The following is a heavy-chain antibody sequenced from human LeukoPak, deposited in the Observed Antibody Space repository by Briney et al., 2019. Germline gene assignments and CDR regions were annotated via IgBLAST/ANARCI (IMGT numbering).Heavy chain of an antibody. CDR3: ARDPGIYSSSWTSFDY. V-gene: IGHV1-18*04. Sequence: ASVKVSCKASGYTFTSYGISWVRQAPGQGLEWMGWISAYNGNTNYAQKLQGRVTMTTDTSTSTAYMELRSPRSDDTAVYYRARDPGIYSSSWTSFDYWGQGTLVTVSS. CDR1: GYTFTSYG. CDR2: ISAYNGNT. D-gene: IGHD6-13*01. J-gene: IGHJ4*02.